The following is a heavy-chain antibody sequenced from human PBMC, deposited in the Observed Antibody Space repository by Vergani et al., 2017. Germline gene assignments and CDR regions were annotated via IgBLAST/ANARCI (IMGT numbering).Heavy chain of an antibody. Sequence: QVQLVQSGAEVKKPGASVKVSCKASGYTFTSYDINWVRQATGQGLEWMGWMNPKSGNTGYAQKFQGRVTITRNTSISTAYMELSSLRSEDTAVYYCARGGXGREYSTINWFDPWGQGTLVTVSS. V-gene: IGHV1-8*03. J-gene: IGHJ5*02. CDR2: MNPKSGNT. CDR3: ARGGXGREYSTINWFDP. D-gene: IGHD3-10*01. CDR1: GYTFTSYD.